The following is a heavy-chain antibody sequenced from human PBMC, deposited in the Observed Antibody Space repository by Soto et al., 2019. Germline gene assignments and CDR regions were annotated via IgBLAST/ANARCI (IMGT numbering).Heavy chain of an antibody. CDR2: IIPIFGTA. CDR3: AIGPQDIVVVPAAIWGWFDP. J-gene: IGHJ5*02. D-gene: IGHD2-2*01. CDR1: GGTFSSYA. Sequence: QVQLVQSGAEVKKPGSSVKVSCKASGGTFSSYAISWVRQAPGQGLEWMGGIIPIFGTANYAQKFQGRVTITADESTNTPYMELSSLRSEDTAVYYSAIGPQDIVVVPAAIWGWFDPWGQGTLVTVSS. V-gene: IGHV1-69*01.